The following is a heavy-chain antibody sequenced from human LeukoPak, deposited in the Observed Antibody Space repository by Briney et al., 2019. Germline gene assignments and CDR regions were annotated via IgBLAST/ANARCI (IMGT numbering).Heavy chain of an antibody. D-gene: IGHD3-22*01. CDR2: IYPGDSDT. J-gene: IGHJ4*02. CDR3: ARRGYYYDSSGYYYPLFDY. CDR1: GYSFTNYW. V-gene: IGHV5-51*01. Sequence: GESLKISCKGSGYSFTNYWIGWVRQMPGKGLEWMGIIYPGDSDTRYSPSFQGQVTISADKSISTAYLQWSSLKASDTAMYYCARRGYYYDSSGYYYPLFDYWGQGTLVTVSS.